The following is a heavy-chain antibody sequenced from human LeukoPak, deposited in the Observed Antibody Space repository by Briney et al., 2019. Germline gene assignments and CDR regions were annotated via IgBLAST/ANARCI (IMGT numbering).Heavy chain of an antibody. J-gene: IGHJ5*02. CDR2: IYTSGST. CDR3: ARSNVAARLHWFDP. V-gene: IGHV4-4*07. CDR1: GGSISSYY. D-gene: IGHD6-6*01. Sequence: PSETLSLTCTVSGGSISSYYWSWIRQPAGKGLEWIGRIYTSGSTNYNPSLKSRVTMSVDTSKNQFSLKLSSVTAADTAVYYCARSNVAARLHWFDPWGQGTLVTVSS.